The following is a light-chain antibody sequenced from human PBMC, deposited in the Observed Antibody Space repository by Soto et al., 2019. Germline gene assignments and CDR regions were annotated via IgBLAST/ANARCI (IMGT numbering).Light chain of an antibody. V-gene: IGKV1-5*03. J-gene: IGKJ1*01. CDR2: KAS. CDR1: QSISSW. Sequence: DIQMTQSPSTLSASVGDRVTITCRASQSISSWLAWYQQKPGKAPKILIYKASSLESGVPSRLSGSGSGTEFTLTISSMQPDDIATYYCQQYNSYPTFGQGTKVEIK. CDR3: QQYNSYPT.